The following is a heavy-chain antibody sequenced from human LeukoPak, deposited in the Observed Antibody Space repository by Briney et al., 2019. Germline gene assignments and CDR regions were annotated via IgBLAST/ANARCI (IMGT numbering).Heavy chain of an antibody. V-gene: IGHV3-23*01. Sequence: GGSLRLSCAASGFTFSSYGMSWVRQAPGKGLEWVSTISGSGGYTYYADSVKGRFTISRDNSKSTLYLQMNSLRAEDTAVYYCATSRGVDDSSDYWGQGTLVTVSS. D-gene: IGHD3-22*01. J-gene: IGHJ4*02. CDR2: ISGSGGYT. CDR1: GFTFSSYG. CDR3: ATSRGVDDSSDY.